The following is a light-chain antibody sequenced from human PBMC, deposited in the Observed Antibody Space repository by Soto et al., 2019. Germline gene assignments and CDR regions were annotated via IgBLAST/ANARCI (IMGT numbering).Light chain of an antibody. V-gene: IGLV1-44*01. CDR2: DNN. CDR3: AAWDDSLNGYV. J-gene: IGLJ1*01. Sequence: QSALSQPRSASGTPGQRVTISCSGSSSNIGRNTVNWYQQLPGTDPKLLIYDNNQRPSGVPDRFSGSKSGTSASLAISGLQSEDEADYYCAAWDDSLNGYVFATGTKVTVL. CDR1: SSNIGRNT.